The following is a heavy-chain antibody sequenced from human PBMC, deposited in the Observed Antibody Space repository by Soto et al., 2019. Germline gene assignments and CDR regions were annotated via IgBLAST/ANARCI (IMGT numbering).Heavy chain of an antibody. CDR3: ARDPVVRTDRDSFDI. Sequence: ASVKVSCKASGYTFTSYGISWVRQAPGQGLEWMGWISAYNGNTNYAQKFQGRVTMTRDTSISTAYMELSRLRSDDTAVYYCARDPVVRTDRDSFDIWGQGTMVTVSS. V-gene: IGHV1-18*04. J-gene: IGHJ3*02. D-gene: IGHD2-15*01. CDR1: GYTFTSYG. CDR2: ISAYNGNT.